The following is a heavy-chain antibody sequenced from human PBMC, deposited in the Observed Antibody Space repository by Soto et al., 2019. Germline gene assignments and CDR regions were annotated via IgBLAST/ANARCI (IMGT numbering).Heavy chain of an antibody. D-gene: IGHD5-12*01. CDR1: GFTFSSYA. CDR2: ISYDGSNK. V-gene: IGHV3-30-3*01. Sequence: QVQLVESGGGVVQPGRSLRLSCAASGFTFSSYAMHWVRQAPGKGLEWVAVISYDGSNKYYADSVKGRFTISRDNSKNTLYLQMNSLRAEDTAVYYCARADIVANRFDYWGQGTLVTVSS. CDR3: ARADIVANRFDY. J-gene: IGHJ4*02.